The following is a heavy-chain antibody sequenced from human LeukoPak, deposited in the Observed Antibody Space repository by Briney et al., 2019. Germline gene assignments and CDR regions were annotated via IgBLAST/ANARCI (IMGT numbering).Heavy chain of an antibody. CDR3: ARVGTGYDFWSGYGPYYFDY. D-gene: IGHD3-3*01. CDR1: GGSIRSSYYY. V-gene: IGHV4-39*01. CDR2: IYDSGST. J-gene: IGHJ4*02. Sequence: SETLSLTCTVSGGSIRSSYYYWGWIRQPPGKGLEWIGSIYDSGSTYYNPSLKSRVTISVDTSKNQFSLKLNSVTTADTAVYYCARVGTGYDFWSGYGPYYFDYWGQGTLVTVSS.